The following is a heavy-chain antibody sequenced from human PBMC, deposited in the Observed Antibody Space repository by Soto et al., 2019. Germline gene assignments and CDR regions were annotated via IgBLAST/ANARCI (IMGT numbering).Heavy chain of an antibody. D-gene: IGHD3-9*01. J-gene: IGHJ4*02. CDR2: ISAYNGNT. Sequence: QVQLVQSGAEVKKPGASVKDSCKASGYTFTSYGISWVRQAPAQGLAWMGWISAYNGNTNYAQKLQGRVTMTTDTSTSTAYVELRSLRSDDTAVYYCARDRPWDASDFGYFDWPSPALDYWGQGTLVTVSS. V-gene: IGHV1-18*01. CDR1: GYTFTSYG. CDR3: ARDRPWDASDFGYFDWPSPALDY.